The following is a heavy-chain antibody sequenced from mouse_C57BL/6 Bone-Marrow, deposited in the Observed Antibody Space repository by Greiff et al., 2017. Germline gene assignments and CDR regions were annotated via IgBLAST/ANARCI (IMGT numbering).Heavy chain of an antibody. Sequence: KLGESGPGPVKTSQSLFPSCPFTGFPLTRGFYWVLIRPSPGKPLEWMGYITLSGETFHNPSLPSPISITRETSKNQFFLQLNSVTTEDTAMYYCAGDRSGNWHYFDYWGQGTTLTVSS. CDR1: GFPLTRGFY. D-gene: IGHD4-1*01. J-gene: IGHJ2*01. V-gene: IGHV12-3*01. CDR3: AGDRSGNWHYFDY. CDR2: ITLSGET.